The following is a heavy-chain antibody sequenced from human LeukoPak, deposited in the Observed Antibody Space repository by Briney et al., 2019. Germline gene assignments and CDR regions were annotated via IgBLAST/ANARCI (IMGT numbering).Heavy chain of an antibody. D-gene: IGHD5-18*01. J-gene: IGHJ4*02. CDR3: AKDEGYNYGWFYFDY. Sequence: GGSLRLSCVASGFSVNSNYMTWVRQAPGKGLEWVSVIYYGGKTYNADSVKGRFTISRDNSKNTLYLQMNSLKAEDTAVYYCAKDEGYNYGWFYFDYWGQGTLVIVSS. V-gene: IGHV3-53*05. CDR1: GFSVNSNY. CDR2: IYYGGKT.